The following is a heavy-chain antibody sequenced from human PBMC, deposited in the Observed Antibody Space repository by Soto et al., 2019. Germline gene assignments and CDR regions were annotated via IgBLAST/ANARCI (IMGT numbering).Heavy chain of an antibody. Sequence: LRLSCAASGFTFSSYAMHWVRQAPGKGLEWVAVISYDGSNKYYADSVKGRFTISRDNSKNTLYLQMNSLRAEDTAVYYCARDVYGSGNPPGWGQGTLVTVSS. D-gene: IGHD3-10*01. CDR1: GFTFSSYA. V-gene: IGHV3-30-3*01. CDR2: ISYDGSNK. CDR3: ARDVYGSGNPPG. J-gene: IGHJ4*02.